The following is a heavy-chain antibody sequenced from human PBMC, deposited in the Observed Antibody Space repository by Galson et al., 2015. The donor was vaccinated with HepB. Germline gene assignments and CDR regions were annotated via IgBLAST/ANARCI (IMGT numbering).Heavy chain of an antibody. J-gene: IGHJ6*02. CDR1: GGTFSSYA. CDR3: ARAYVSDFGVSFYYYGMDV. CDR2: IIPILGIA. Sequence: SVKVSCKASGGTFSSYAISWVRQAPGQGLEWMGRIIPILGIANYAQKFQGRVTITADKSTSTAYMELSSLRSEDTAVYYCARAYVSDFGVSFYYYGMDVWGQGTTVTVSS. D-gene: IGHD3-3*01. V-gene: IGHV1-69*04.